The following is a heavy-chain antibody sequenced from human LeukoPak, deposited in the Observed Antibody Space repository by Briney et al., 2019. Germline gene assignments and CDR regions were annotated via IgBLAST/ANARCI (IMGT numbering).Heavy chain of an antibody. D-gene: IGHD4-17*01. CDR2: IYSGGST. CDR1: GFTVSSNY. Sequence: VGSLRLYCAASGFTVSSNYMSWVRQAPGKGLEWVSVIYSGGSTYYADSVKGRFTISRDNSKNTLYLQMNSLRAEDTAVYYCAYSFGDEVLLAYWGQGTLVTVSS. J-gene: IGHJ4*02. V-gene: IGHV3-66*02. CDR3: AYSFGDEVLLAY.